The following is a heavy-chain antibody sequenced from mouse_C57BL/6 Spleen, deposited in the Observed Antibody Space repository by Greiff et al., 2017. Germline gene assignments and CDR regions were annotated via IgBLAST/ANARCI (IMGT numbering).Heavy chain of an antibody. Sequence: QVQLQQPGAELVKPGASVKMSCKASGYAFTSYWITWVKQRPGQGLEWIGDIYPGSGSTNYNEKFKSKATLTVDTSSSTAYMQLSSLTSEDSAVYYCARSYSNHAMDYWGQGTSVTVSS. D-gene: IGHD2-5*01. CDR3: ARSYSNHAMDY. CDR2: IYPGSGST. V-gene: IGHV1-55*01. CDR1: GYAFTSYW. J-gene: IGHJ4*01.